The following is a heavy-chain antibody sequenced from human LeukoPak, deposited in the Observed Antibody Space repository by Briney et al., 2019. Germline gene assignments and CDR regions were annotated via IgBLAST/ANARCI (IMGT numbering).Heavy chain of an antibody. J-gene: IGHJ4*02. Sequence: GGSLRLSCAPSGFTVSSNYMSWVRQAPGKGLEWVSVIYSDGSTYYADSLKGGFTISRDNSKNTLYLQMNSLRAEHTAVYYCASTLTTVSPHDYWGQGTLVTVSS. CDR3: ASTLTTVSPHDY. D-gene: IGHD4-17*01. V-gene: IGHV3-53*01. CDR2: IYSDGST. CDR1: GFTVSSNY.